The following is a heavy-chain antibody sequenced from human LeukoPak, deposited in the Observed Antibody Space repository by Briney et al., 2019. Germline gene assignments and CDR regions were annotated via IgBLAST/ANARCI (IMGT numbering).Heavy chain of an antibody. J-gene: IGHJ6*02. Sequence: SETLSLSCTVSGGSISSSSYYWGWIRQPPGKGLEWIGSIYYGGTSYYNSSLKSRVTIVDTSKNQFSLRVSSVTAADTAVYYCARDTGHQLSRRNYYAMDVWGQGATVTVSS. CDR1: GGSISSSSYY. V-gene: IGHV4-39*07. CDR3: ARDTGHQLSRRNYYAMDV. CDR2: IYYGGTS. D-gene: IGHD1-1*01.